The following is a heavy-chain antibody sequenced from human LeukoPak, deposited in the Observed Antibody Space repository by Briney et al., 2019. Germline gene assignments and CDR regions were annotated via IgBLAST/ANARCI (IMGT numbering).Heavy chain of an antibody. CDR1: GFTFSDSY. J-gene: IGHJ4*02. CDR3: ATDSGSSYGSSNY. D-gene: IGHD5-18*01. V-gene: IGHV3-11*06. CDR2: ITSSSDYT. Sequence: GGSLRLSCAASGFTFSDSYMSWIRQAPRKGLEWVSYITSSSDYTNYVDSMKGRFTISRDNAKNSLYLQMNSLRAEDTAVYYCATDSGSSYGSSNYWGQGTLVTVSS.